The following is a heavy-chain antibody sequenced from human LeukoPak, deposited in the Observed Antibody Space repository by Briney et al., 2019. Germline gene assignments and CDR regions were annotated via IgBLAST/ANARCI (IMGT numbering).Heavy chain of an antibody. CDR2: IIPIFGTA. CDR3: ARALRYCSSTSCYNLGY. Sequence: ASVKVPCKASGGTFSSYAISWVRQAPGQGLEWMGGIIPIFGTANYAQKFQGRVTITTDESTSTAYMELSSLRSEDTAVYYCARALRYCSSTSCYNLGYWGQGTLVTVSS. J-gene: IGHJ4*02. CDR1: GGTFSSYA. D-gene: IGHD2-2*02. V-gene: IGHV1-69*05.